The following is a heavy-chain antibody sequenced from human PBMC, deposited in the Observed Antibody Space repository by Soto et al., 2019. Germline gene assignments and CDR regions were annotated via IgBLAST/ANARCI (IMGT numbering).Heavy chain of an antibody. V-gene: IGHV4-39*01. Sequence: LSLTCTVSGGSISTSAYYWGWIRQPPGKGLEWIGTIYYSGTSYHNPSLKSRVTISVDTSKNQFSLTLTSVTAADTAVYYCASRVEGLYSGNDRYYFDYWGQGTLVTVSS. J-gene: IGHJ4*02. CDR1: GGSISTSAYY. CDR2: IYYSGTS. D-gene: IGHD5-12*01. CDR3: ASRVEGLYSGNDRYYFDY.